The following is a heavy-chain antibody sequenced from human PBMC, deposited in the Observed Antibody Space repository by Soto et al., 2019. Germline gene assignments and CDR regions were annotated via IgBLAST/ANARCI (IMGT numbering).Heavy chain of an antibody. V-gene: IGHV1-8*01. CDR1: GYTFTSYD. D-gene: IGHD3-3*01. CDR3: ARDFWSGRGYFQH. Sequence: ASVKVSCKASGYTFTSYDINWVRQATGQGLEWMGWMNPNSGNTGYAQKFQGRVTMTRNTSISTAYMELSSLRSDDTAVYYCARDFWSGRGYFQHWGQGTLVTVSS. J-gene: IGHJ1*01. CDR2: MNPNSGNT.